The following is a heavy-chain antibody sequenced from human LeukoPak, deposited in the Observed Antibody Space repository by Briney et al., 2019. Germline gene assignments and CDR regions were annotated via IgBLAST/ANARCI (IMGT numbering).Heavy chain of an antibody. CDR3: ARHRNYYDSSAFDI. D-gene: IGHD3-22*01. V-gene: IGHV4-30-2*01. Sequence: PSQTLSLTCTVSGGSISSGGYYWSWIRQPPGKGLEWIGYIYHSGSTYYNPSLKSRVTISVDRSKNQFSLKLSSVTAADTAVYYCARHRNYYDSSAFDIWGQGTMVTVSS. CDR1: GGSISSGGYY. J-gene: IGHJ3*02. CDR2: IYHSGST.